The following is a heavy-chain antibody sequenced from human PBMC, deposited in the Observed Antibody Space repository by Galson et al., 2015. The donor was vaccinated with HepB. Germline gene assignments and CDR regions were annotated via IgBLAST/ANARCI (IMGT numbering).Heavy chain of an antibody. CDR1: RFTFSSYA. D-gene: IGHD2-2*01. V-gene: IGHV3-30*18. Sequence: SLRLSCAASRFTFSSYAMHWVRQAPGKGLEWVAVISNDGTEEHYGDSVKGRFTISRDNSKNTLYLQMNTLRPEDTAVYYCVKVGEWCSRTRCYEVNNGMDVWGQGTTVIVSS. CDR2: ISNDGTEE. J-gene: IGHJ6*02. CDR3: VKVGEWCSRTRCYEVNNGMDV.